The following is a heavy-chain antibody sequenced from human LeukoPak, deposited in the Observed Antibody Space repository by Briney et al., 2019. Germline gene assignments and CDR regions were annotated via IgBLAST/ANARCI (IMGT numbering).Heavy chain of an antibody. CDR2: INHSGST. D-gene: IGHD3-10*01. V-gene: IGHV4-34*01. CDR3: ARGRGYYYYMDV. Sequence: SETLSLTCAVYGGSFSGYYWSWIRQPPGKGLEWIGEINHSGSTNYNPSLKSRVTISVDTSKNQFSLKLSSVTAADTAVYYCARGRGYYYYMDVWGKGTTVTVSS. J-gene: IGHJ6*03. CDR1: GGSFSGYY.